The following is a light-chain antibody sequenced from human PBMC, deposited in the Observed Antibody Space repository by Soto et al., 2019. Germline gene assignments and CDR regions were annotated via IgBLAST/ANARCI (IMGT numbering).Light chain of an antibody. V-gene: IGKV3-20*01. CDR2: GAS. J-gene: IGKJ1*01. CDR3: QQYGNSRT. CDR1: QSVSGSY. Sequence: EIVWTQSPGTLSLSPGERATLSCRASQSVSGSYLAWYQQKPGQAPRLLIYGASSRATGIPDRFSGSGSGTDFTLTISRLEPEDFAVYYCQQYGNSRTFGQGTKVDIK.